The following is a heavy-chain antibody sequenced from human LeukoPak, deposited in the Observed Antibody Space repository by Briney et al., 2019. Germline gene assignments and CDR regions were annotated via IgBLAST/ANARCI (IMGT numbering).Heavy chain of an antibody. CDR3: ASTSRATNPHDAFDI. Sequence: GGSLRLSCAASGFTFSSYSMNWVRQAPVKGLEWVSSISSSSSYIYYADSVKGRFTISRDNAKNSLYLQMNSLRAEDTAVYYCASTSRATNPHDAFDIWGQGTMVTVSS. CDR2: ISSSSSYI. D-gene: IGHD1-26*01. CDR1: GFTFSSYS. V-gene: IGHV3-21*01. J-gene: IGHJ3*02.